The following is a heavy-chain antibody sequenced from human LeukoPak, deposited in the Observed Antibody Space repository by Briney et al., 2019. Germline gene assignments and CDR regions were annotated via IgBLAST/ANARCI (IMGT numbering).Heavy chain of an antibody. CDR1: GFTVSSNY. D-gene: IGHD6-13*01. J-gene: IGHJ4*02. Sequence: TGGSLRLSCAASGFTVSSNYMSWVRQAPGKGLEWVSVIYSGGSTYYADSVKGRFTISRDSSKNTLYLQMNSLRAEDTAVYYCASLYSTYFDYWGQGTLVTVSS. V-gene: IGHV3-53*01. CDR3: ASLYSTYFDY. CDR2: IYSGGST.